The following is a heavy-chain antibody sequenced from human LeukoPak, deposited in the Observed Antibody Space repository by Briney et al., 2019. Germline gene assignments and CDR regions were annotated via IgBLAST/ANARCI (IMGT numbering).Heavy chain of an antibody. CDR3: ARVAGGDWYYFDF. J-gene: IGHJ4*02. V-gene: IGHV1-46*01. CDR2: INPSGGST. CDR1: GYTLTNYY. Sequence: ASVKVSCKASGYTLTNYYMHWVRQAPGQGLEWMGIINPSGGSTTYAQKFQGRVTVTRDTSTSTVYMELSSLRSEDTAVYYCARVAGGDWYYFDFWGQGTLVTVSS. D-gene: IGHD2-21*02.